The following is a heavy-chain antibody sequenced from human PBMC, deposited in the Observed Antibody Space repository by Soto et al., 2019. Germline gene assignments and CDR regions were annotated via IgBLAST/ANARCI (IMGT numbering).Heavy chain of an antibody. CDR1: GYSFTSYW. D-gene: IGHD3-22*01. Sequence: WESLKISCKGSGYSFTSYWIGWVRQMPGKGLEWMGIIYPGDSDTRYSPSFQGQVTISADKSISTAYLQWSSLKASDTAMYYCAREPNYYDSSGYKGDAFDIWGQGTMVTVSS. V-gene: IGHV5-51*01. J-gene: IGHJ3*02. CDR2: IYPGDSDT. CDR3: AREPNYYDSSGYKGDAFDI.